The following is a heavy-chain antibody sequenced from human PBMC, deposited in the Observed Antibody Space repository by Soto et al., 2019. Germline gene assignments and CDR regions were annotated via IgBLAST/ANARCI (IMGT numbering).Heavy chain of an antibody. V-gene: IGHV3-30*18. CDR1: GFTFSSYG. J-gene: IGHJ5*02. D-gene: IGHD3-9*01. Sequence: GSLRLSCAASGFTFSSYGMHWVRQAPGKGLEWVAVISYDGSNKYYADSAKGRFTISRDNSKNTLYLQMNSLRAEDTAVYYCAKQSRYFDWPHNGNWFDTWGQGTLVTVSS. CDR2: ISYDGSNK. CDR3: AKQSRYFDWPHNGNWFDT.